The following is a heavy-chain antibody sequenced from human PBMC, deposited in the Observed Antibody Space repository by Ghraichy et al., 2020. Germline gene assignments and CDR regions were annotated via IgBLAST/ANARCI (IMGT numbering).Heavy chain of an antibody. CDR2: LSGGGSSI. V-gene: IGHV3-23*01. CDR1: GFTFSSYG. Sequence: GGSLRLSCAASGFTFSSYGMSWVRQAPGKGLEWVSALSGGGSSIHYADSVKGRFTISRDNSKNTLYLHMNGLRADDTALYYCAKVASSGWWSLEPQYFDFWGQGTLVAVSS. CDR3: AKVASSGWWSLEPQYFDF. J-gene: IGHJ4*02. D-gene: IGHD6-19*01.